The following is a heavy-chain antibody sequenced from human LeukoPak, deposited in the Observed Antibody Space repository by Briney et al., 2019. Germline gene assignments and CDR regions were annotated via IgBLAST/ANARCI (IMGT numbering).Heavy chain of an antibody. J-gene: IGHJ4*02. D-gene: IGHD3-16*01. CDR3: ARVGRGDHTWGSYYCDH. V-gene: IGHV4-59*13. Sequence: SETLSLTCTVSGGSFSTSQWSWFRQPPGKGVEWIGYISPSGKTSYNPSLKSRLTISVDTSKNQFSLKLTSVTVADTAVYFCARVGRGDHTWGSYYCDHWGQGTLVSVSS. CDR1: GGSFSTSQ. CDR2: ISPSGKT.